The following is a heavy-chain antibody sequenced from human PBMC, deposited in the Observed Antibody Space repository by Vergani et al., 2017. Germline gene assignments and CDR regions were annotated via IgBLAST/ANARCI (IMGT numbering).Heavy chain of an antibody. D-gene: IGHD3-22*01. CDR1: GFSFSSHA. CDR3: AKDNVPGYYDSSGYCDY. Sequence: VQLAESGGGRVQPGRSLRLSCAASGFSFSSHAIHWVRQAPGEGLEWVSGISGSGGFTYYADSVKGRFTISRDNSKNTMFLQMNNLRAEDTAVYYCAKDNVPGYYDSSGYCDYWGQGTLVTVSS. V-gene: IGHV3-23*04. J-gene: IGHJ4*02. CDR2: ISGSGGFT.